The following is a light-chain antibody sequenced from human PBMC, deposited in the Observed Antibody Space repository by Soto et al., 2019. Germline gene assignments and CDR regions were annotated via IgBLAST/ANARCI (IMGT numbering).Light chain of an antibody. CDR3: SSYTTSNTRQIV. CDR2: DVS. Sequence: QSVLTQPASVSGSPGQSIAISCTGTNSDVGGYDYVPWYQQHPGKAPKLMISDVSNRPSGVSNRFSGSKSGNTASLTISGLQPEDEADYYCSSYTTSNTRQIVFGTGTKVTVL. CDR1: NSDVGGYDY. V-gene: IGLV2-14*01. J-gene: IGLJ1*01.